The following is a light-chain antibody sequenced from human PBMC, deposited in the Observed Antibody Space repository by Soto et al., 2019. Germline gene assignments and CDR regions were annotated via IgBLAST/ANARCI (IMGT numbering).Light chain of an antibody. V-gene: IGLV2-23*02. CDR1: SSDVGSYNL. CDR3: CSYAGSSSYV. J-gene: IGLJ1*01. CDR2: EVS. Sequence: QSVLTQTASVAGSPGQWSTITCTRNSSDVGSYNLVSWYQQHPGKAPKLMIYEVSKRPSGVSNRFSGSKSGNTASLTISGLQAEDEADYYCCSYAGSSSYVFGTGTKVTVL.